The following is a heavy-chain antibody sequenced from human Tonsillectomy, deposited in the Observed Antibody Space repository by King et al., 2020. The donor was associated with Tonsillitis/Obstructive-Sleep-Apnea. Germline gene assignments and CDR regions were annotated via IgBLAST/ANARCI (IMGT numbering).Heavy chain of an antibody. D-gene: IGHD2-2*02. V-gene: IGHV1-69*01. CDR2: IIPIFGTA. CDR1: GGTFSSYA. J-gene: IGHJ4*02. Sequence: QLVQSGAEVKKPGSSVKVSCKASGGTFSSYAISWVRQAPGQGLEWMGGIIPIFGTANYAQKFQGRVTITADESTSTAYMELSSLRSEETAVYYCAGGGWVPAAIPFDYWGQGTLVTVSS. CDR3: AGGGWVPAAIPFDY.